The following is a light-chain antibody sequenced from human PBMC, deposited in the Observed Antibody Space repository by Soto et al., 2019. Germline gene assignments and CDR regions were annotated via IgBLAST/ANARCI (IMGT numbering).Light chain of an antibody. Sequence: EIVLTQSPGTLSLSPGGRATLSCRASQSVSSSDLAWYQQKPGQAPRLLIYGASTRATCIPDRFSGSRSGTDFTLTISRLEPEDFEVYYCQQYGTSPFAFGPGTTVNIK. CDR2: GAS. V-gene: IGKV3-20*01. CDR3: QQYGTSPFA. J-gene: IGKJ3*01. CDR1: QSVSSSD.